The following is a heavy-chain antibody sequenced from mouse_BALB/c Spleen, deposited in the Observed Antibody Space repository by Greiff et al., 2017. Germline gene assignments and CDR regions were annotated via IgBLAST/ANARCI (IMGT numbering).Heavy chain of an antibody. D-gene: IGHD1-1*01. CDR3: ARDYGSSYRFAY. CDR1: GYTFSSYW. J-gene: IGHJ3*01. V-gene: IGHV1-9*01. CDR2: ILPGSGST. Sequence: VQVVESGAELMKPGASVKISCKATGYTFSSYWIEWVKQRPGHGLEWIGEILPGSGSTNYNEKFKGKATFTADTSSNTAYMQLSSLTSEDSAVYYCARDYGSSYRFAYWGQGTLVTVSA.